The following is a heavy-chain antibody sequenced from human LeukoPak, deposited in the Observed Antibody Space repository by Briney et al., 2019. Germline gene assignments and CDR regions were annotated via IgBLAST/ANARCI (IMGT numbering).Heavy chain of an antibody. D-gene: IGHD1-1*01. CDR3: AKDGNENGGDYFDY. V-gene: IGHV3-9*03. CDR2: ISWNSGSI. CDR1: GFTFDDYA. J-gene: IGHJ4*02. Sequence: PGGSLRLSCAASGFTFDDYAMHWVRHAPGKGLEWVSGISWNSGSIGYADSVKGRFTISRDNAKNSLYLQMNSLRAEDMALYYCAKDGNENGGDYFDYWGQGTLVTVSS.